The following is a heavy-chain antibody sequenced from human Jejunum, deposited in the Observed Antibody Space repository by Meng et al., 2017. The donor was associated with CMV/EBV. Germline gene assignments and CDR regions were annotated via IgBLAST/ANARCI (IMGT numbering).Heavy chain of an antibody. J-gene: IGHJ4*02. V-gene: IGHV3-9*01. Sequence: FNDYAMHWVRQAPGKGLEWVSGISWSSGVTGYADSVKGRFTISRDNAKNSLYLQMNSLRPEDTAVYYCARSTRGYFDITGYFDYWGQGARVTVSS. CDR2: ISWSSGVT. D-gene: IGHD3-22*01. CDR1: FNDYA. CDR3: ARSTRGYFDITGYFDY.